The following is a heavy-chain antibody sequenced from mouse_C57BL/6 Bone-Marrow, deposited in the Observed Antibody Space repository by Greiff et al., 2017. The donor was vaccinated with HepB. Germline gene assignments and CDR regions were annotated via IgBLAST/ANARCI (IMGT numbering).Heavy chain of an antibody. V-gene: IGHV1-26*01. Sequence: EVKLQQSGPELVKPGASVKISCKASGYTFTDYYMNWVKQSHGKSLEWIGDINPNNGGTSYNQKFKGKATLTVDKSSSTAYMELRSLTSEDSAVYYCARRFYGSSSAWFAYWGQGTLVTVSA. CDR1: GYTFTDYY. CDR3: ARRFYGSSSAWFAY. D-gene: IGHD1-1*01. J-gene: IGHJ3*01. CDR2: INPNNGGT.